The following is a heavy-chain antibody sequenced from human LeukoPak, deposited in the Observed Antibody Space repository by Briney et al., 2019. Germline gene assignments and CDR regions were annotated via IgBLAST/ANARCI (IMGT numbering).Heavy chain of an antibody. CDR2: ISSSSSYI. CDR3: ARGVSVPAAPHDYYYMDV. D-gene: IGHD2-2*01. CDR1: GFTFSSYS. Sequence: GGSLRLSCAASGFTFSSYSMNWVRQAPGKGLEWVSSISSSSSYIYYADSVKGRFTISRDNAKNSLYLQMNSLRAEDTAVYYCARGVSVPAAPHDYYYMDVWGKGTTVTVSS. J-gene: IGHJ6*03. V-gene: IGHV3-21*01.